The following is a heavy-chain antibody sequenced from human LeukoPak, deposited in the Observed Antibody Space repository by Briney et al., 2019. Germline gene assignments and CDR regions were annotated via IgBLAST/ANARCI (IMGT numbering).Heavy chain of an antibody. D-gene: IGHD1-1*01. J-gene: IGHJ5*02. CDR1: GFSFSSNW. CDR3: ARLGLEVGGPNWFDP. CDR2: IKRDGSQK. V-gene: IGHV3-7*01. Sequence: GGSLRLSCAAPGFSFSSNWMGWVRQAPGKGLEWVAHIKRDGSQKYYLDSVKGRFTISRDNAKNSLYLQMNSLRVEDTAVYYCARLGLEVGGPNWFDPWGQGTLITVSS.